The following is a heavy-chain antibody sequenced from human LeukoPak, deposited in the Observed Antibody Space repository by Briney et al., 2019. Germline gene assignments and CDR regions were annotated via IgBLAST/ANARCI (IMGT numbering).Heavy chain of an antibody. D-gene: IGHD3-16*01. CDR3: ARESIAEPGVPFGP. J-gene: IGHJ5*02. CDR2: INPSGGST. Sequence: ASVKLSCKTSGYTFTGYYMHWVRQAPGQGLEWMGMINPSGGSTRYEQKFQGRVTMTRDTSTSTVYMELSSLRSEDTAVYYCARESIAEPGVPFGPWGQGTLVTVSS. V-gene: IGHV1-46*01. CDR1: GYTFTGYY.